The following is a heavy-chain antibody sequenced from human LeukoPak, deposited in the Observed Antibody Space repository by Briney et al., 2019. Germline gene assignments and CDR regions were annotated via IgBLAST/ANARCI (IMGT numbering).Heavy chain of an antibody. J-gene: IGHJ5*02. CDR1: GGSISSGDYY. D-gene: IGHD2-21*02. Sequence: SETLSLTCTVSGGSISSGDYYWSWIRQPPGKGLEWIGYIYYSGSTYYNPSLKSRVTISVDTSKNQFSLKLSSVTAADTAVYYCASVVVTAGRWFDPWGQGTLVTVSS. CDR2: IYYSGST. V-gene: IGHV4-30-4*01. CDR3: ASVVVTAGRWFDP.